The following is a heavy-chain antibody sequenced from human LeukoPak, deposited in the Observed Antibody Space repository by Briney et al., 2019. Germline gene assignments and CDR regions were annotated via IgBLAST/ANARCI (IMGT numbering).Heavy chain of an antibody. CDR3: ATFSGSSRFDY. CDR1: GYTFTGYY. V-gene: IGHV1-2*04. D-gene: IGHD1-26*01. J-gene: IGHJ4*02. CDR2: INPNTGGT. Sequence: ASVKVSCKASGYTFTGYYIHWVRQAPGQGLEWMGWINPNTGGTNYAQKFQGWVTMTRDTSIVYMELTSLTSDDTAFYYCATFSGSSRFDYWGQGTLVTVSS.